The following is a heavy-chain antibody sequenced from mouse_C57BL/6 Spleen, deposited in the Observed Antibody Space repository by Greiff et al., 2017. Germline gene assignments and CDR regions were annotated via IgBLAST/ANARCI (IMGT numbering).Heavy chain of an antibody. CDR1: GFTFSSYG. V-gene: IGHV5-6*02. Sequence: EVMLVESGGDLVKPGGSLKLSCAASGFTFSSYGMSWVRQTPDKRLEWVATISSGGSYTYYPDSVKGRFTISRDNAKNTLYLQMSSLKSEDTAMYYCARLYDYDATSPDYWGQGTTLTVSS. D-gene: IGHD2-4*01. CDR2: ISSGGSYT. J-gene: IGHJ2*01. CDR3: ARLYDYDATSPDY.